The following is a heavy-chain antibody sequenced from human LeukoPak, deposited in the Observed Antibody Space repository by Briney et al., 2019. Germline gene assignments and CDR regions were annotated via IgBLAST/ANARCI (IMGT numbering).Heavy chain of an antibody. CDR2: INPNSGGT. V-gene: IGHV1-2*04. CDR3: ARGVFSGGSCYGGFWFDP. J-gene: IGHJ5*02. D-gene: IGHD2-15*01. CDR1: GYTFTGYY. Sequence: ASVKVSCKASGYTFTGYYMHWVRQAPGQGLEWMGWINPNSGGTNYAQKFQGWVTMTRDTSISTAYMELSRLRSDDTAVYCCARGVFSGGSCYGGFWFDPWGQGTLVTVSS.